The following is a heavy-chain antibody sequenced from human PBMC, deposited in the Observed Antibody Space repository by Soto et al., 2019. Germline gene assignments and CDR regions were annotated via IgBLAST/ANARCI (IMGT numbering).Heavy chain of an antibody. J-gene: IGHJ6*03. CDR1: GGSISSYY. CDR2: IYYSGST. V-gene: IGHV4-59*08. Sequence: QVQLQESGPGLVKPSETLSLTCTVSGGSISSYYWSWIRQPPGKGLEWIGYIYYSGSTNYNPSLKSRVTISVDTSKNQFSLKLSSVTAADTAVYYCARFIAAADDYYYYYYMAVWGKGTTVTVSS. CDR3: ARFIAAADDYYYYYYMAV. D-gene: IGHD6-13*01.